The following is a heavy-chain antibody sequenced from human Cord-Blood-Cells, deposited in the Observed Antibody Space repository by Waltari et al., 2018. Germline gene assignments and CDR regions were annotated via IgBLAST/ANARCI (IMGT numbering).Heavy chain of an antibody. Sequence: QVQLVQSGAEVKKPGASVKVSCKVSGYTLTELSMHWVRQAPGKGLEWMGGFEPEDGETIYAQKFQGRVTMTEDTSTDTAYMELSSLRSEDTAVYYCATDRMGDWGSAKYWYFDLWGRGTLVTVSS. J-gene: IGHJ2*01. D-gene: IGHD7-27*01. CDR3: ATDRMGDWGSAKYWYFDL. CDR2: FEPEDGET. V-gene: IGHV1-24*01. CDR1: GYTLTELS.